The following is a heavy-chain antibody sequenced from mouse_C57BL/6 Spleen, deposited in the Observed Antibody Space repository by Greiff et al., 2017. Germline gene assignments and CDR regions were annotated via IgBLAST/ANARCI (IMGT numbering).Heavy chain of an antibody. J-gene: IGHJ2*01. CDR3: ARRYGYSYFDY. CDR1: GYTFTSYW. V-gene: IGHV1-61*01. CDR2: IYPSDSET. D-gene: IGHD2-2*01. Sequence: VQLQQPGAELVRPGSSVKLSCKASGYTFTSYWMDWVKQRPGQGLEWIGNIYPSDSETHYNQKFKDKATLTVDKSSSTAYMQLSSLTSEDSAVYYCARRYGYSYFDYWGQGTTLTVSS.